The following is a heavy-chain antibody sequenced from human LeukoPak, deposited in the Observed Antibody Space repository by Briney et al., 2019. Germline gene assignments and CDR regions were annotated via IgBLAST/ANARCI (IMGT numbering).Heavy chain of an antibody. V-gene: IGHV1-2*06. CDR2: INPNSCGT. Sequence: ASVKVSFKASGGTFSSYTISWVRQAPGQGLEWMGRINPNSCGTNYAQKFQGRVTMTRDTSISTAYMELSRLRSDDTAVYYCARVRHSTYYYDSSGYYPNWFDPWGQGTLVTVSS. CDR1: GGTFSSYT. J-gene: IGHJ5*02. D-gene: IGHD3-22*01. CDR3: ARVRHSTYYYDSSGYYPNWFDP.